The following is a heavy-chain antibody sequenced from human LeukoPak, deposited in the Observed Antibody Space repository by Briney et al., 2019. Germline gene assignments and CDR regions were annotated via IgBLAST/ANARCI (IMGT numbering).Heavy chain of an antibody. D-gene: IGHD6-19*01. V-gene: IGHV3-73*01. J-gene: IGHJ4*02. Sequence: GGSLRLSCAASGFTFSGSAMHWVRQASGKGLEWVGRIRSKANSYATAYAASVKGRFTISRDDSKNTAYLQMNSLKTEDTAVYYCAKSQSSGWYVQYYFDYWGQGTLVTVSS. CDR2: IRSKANSYAT. CDR1: GFTFSGSA. CDR3: AKSQSSGWYVQYYFDY.